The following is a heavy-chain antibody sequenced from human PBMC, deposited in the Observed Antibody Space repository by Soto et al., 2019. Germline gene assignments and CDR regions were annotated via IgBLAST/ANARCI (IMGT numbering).Heavy chain of an antibody. J-gene: IGHJ4*02. Sequence: SETLSLTCAVYGGSFSGYYWSWIRQPPGKGLEWIGEINHSGSTNYNPSLKSRVTISVDTSKNQFSLKLSSVTAADTAVYYCARASAESGSPPFDYWGQGTPVTVSS. CDR3: ARASAESGSPPFDY. D-gene: IGHD1-26*01. CDR1: GGSFSGYY. V-gene: IGHV4-34*01. CDR2: INHSGST.